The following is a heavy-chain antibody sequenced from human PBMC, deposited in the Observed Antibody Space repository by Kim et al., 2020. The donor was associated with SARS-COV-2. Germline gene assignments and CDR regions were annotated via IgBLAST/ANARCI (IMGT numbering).Heavy chain of an antibody. CDR2: ISSSSSYI. J-gene: IGHJ4*02. CDR3: ARDWIAVAGSG. CDR1: GFTFSSYS. D-gene: IGHD6-19*01. Sequence: GGSLRLSCAASGFTFSSYSMNWVRQAPGKGLEWVSSISSSSSYIYYADSVKGRFTISRDNAKNSLYLQMNSLRAEDTAVYYCARDWIAVAGSGWGQGTLVTVSS. V-gene: IGHV3-21*01.